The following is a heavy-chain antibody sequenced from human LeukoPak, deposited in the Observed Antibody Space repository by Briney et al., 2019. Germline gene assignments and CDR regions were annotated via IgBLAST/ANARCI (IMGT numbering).Heavy chain of an antibody. CDR2: IYYSGST. D-gene: IGHD6-19*01. Sequence: SETLSLTCTVSGGSISSYYWSWIRQPPGKGLEWIGYIYYSGSTNYNPSLESRVTISVDTSKNQFSLKLSSVTAADTAVYYCARHGYSSGWYDFSGMDVWGQGTTVTVSS. V-gene: IGHV4-59*08. CDR1: GGSISSYY. CDR3: ARHGYSSGWYDFSGMDV. J-gene: IGHJ6*02.